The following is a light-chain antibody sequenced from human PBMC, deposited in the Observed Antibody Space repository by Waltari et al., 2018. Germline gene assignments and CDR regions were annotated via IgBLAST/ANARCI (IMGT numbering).Light chain of an antibody. Sequence: SYELTQPPSVSVSPGQTARITCSGDALSKQFGYWYQQKSGRAPVLMIYTDSGRPSGIPERCSGSSSGRTVTLTISAVQPEDEADYYCQSAHSNGSDVVFGGGTKLTVL. J-gene: IGLJ2*01. V-gene: IGLV3-25*03. CDR1: ALSKQF. CDR2: TDS. CDR3: QSAHSNGSDVV.